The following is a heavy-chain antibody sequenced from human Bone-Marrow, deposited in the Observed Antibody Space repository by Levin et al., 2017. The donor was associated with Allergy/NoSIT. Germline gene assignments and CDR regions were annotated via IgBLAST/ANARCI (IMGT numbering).Heavy chain of an antibody. D-gene: IGHD3-10*01. V-gene: IGHV4-31*11. CDR2: IFYSGTT. J-gene: IGHJ5*02. Sequence: PSETLSLTCDVSGGSMRTGAYYWSWIRQFPGGGLEFLGYIFYSGTTYYNPAVKRRLSISIDTSKKQFSLRLSSVTAADTAIYYCAAQCTTMACFHLKSFDPWGQGILVTVSS. CDR3: AAQCTTMACFHLKSFDP. CDR1: GGSMRTGAYY.